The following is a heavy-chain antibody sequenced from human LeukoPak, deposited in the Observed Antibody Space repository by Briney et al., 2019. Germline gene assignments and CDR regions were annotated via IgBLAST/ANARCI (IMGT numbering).Heavy chain of an antibody. J-gene: IGHJ6*03. D-gene: IGHD2-2*01. Sequence: GGSLRLSCAASGFTFSSYGMHWVRQAPGKGLEWVAFIRYDGSNKYYADSVKGRFTISRDNSKNTLYLQMNSLRAEDTAVYYCAKTGGYCSSTSCPQFYYYYYMDVWGKGTTVTISS. V-gene: IGHV3-30*02. CDR2: IRYDGSNK. CDR3: AKTGGYCSSTSCPQFYYYYYMDV. CDR1: GFTFSSYG.